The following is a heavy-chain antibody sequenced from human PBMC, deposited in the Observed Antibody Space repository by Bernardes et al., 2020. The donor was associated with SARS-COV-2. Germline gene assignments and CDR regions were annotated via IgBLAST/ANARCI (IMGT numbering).Heavy chain of an antibody. D-gene: IGHD5-18*01. CDR2: ISGYNGYT. J-gene: IGHJ4*02. CDR1: GYTFTSYA. CDR3: AREGILVGAPMDLFDY. Sequence: ASVKVSCKTFGYTFTSYAISWVRQAPGQGLEWMGWISGYNGYTKYAQKFQGRVTLTTDTSTSTVYMEMRGLRFDDTAVYYCAREGILVGAPMDLFDYWGQGSLVTVSS. V-gene: IGHV1-18*01.